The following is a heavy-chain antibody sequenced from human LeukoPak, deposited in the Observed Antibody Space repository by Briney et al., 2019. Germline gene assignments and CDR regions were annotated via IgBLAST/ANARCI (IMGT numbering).Heavy chain of an antibody. CDR1: GYTFTGYY. D-gene: IGHD5-12*01. CDR3: ARDRRVSGSAFGY. J-gene: IGHJ4*02. Sequence: ASVKVSCKASGYTFTGYYMHWVRQAPGQGLEWMGWINPNSGGTNYAQKFQGRVTMTRDTSISTAYMELSRLRSDDTAVYYCARDRRVSGSAFGYWGQGTLVTVSS. V-gene: IGHV1-2*02. CDR2: INPNSGGT.